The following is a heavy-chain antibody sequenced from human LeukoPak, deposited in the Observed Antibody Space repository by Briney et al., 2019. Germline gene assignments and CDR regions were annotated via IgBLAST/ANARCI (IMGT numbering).Heavy chain of an antibody. CDR1: RFTFTGYY. Sequence: ASVKVSCKASRFTFTGYYMHWVRQAPGQGLEWMGWINPNSGGTKFAQKFQGRVTMTSDTSIATVYMELRSLRSDDTAVYYCASHDYYGPGSYKFDPWGQGTLVTVSS. CDR3: ASHDYYGPGSYKFDP. D-gene: IGHD3-10*01. V-gene: IGHV1-2*02. J-gene: IGHJ5*02. CDR2: INPNSGGT.